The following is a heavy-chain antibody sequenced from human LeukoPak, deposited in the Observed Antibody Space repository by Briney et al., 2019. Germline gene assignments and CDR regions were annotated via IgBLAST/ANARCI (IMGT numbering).Heavy chain of an antibody. Sequence: GGSLRLSCAASGFTFGSYWMSWVRQAPGKGLEWVANIKQDGVEQYYVDSVEGRFTISRDNAKSSLFLQMNSLRAEDTAVYYCARISQRSFDPCGQGTLVTVSS. CDR2: IKQDGVEQ. D-gene: IGHD2-15*01. V-gene: IGHV3-7*05. CDR1: GFTFGSYW. CDR3: ARISQRSFDP. J-gene: IGHJ5*02.